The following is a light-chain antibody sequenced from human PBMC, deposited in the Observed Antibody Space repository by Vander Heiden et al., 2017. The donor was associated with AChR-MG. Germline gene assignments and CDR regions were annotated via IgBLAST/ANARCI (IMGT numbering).Light chain of an antibody. CDR1: SSNIGSNY. J-gene: IGLJ3*02. CDR2: RNN. Sequence: QSVLTQPPSASGTPGQRVTISCSGSSSNIGSNYVYWYQQLHGTAPKLLIYRNNQRHSGVPDRFSGSKSGTSATMAISGLRSEDEADYYCAAWDDSLSGWVFGGGTKLTVL. V-gene: IGLV1-47*01. CDR3: AAWDDSLSGWV.